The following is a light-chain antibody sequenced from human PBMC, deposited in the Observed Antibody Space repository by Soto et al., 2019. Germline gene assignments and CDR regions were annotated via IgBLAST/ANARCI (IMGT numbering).Light chain of an antibody. CDR2: DAS. CDR3: QQSSTWPFT. Sequence: EIVLTQSPATLSLSPGERATLSCRASQSISSYLAWYQQKPDQAPRLLIYDASNRATGLPARFSGSWSGTDFTLTISRLEPEDSAVYYCQQSSTWPFTFGPGTKVDIK. CDR1: QSISSY. V-gene: IGKV3-11*01. J-gene: IGKJ3*01.